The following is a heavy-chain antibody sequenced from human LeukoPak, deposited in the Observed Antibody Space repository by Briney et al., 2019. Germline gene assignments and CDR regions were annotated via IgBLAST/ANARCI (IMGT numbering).Heavy chain of an antibody. CDR3: ATDMAVAGRWFDP. Sequence: ASVKVSCTVSGYTLTELSMHWVRQAPGKGLEWMGGFDPEDGETIYAQKFQGRVTMTEDTSTDTAYMELSSLRSEDTAVYYCATDMAVAGRWFDPWGQGTLVTVSS. CDR1: GYTLTELS. V-gene: IGHV1-24*01. J-gene: IGHJ5*02. CDR2: FDPEDGET. D-gene: IGHD6-19*01.